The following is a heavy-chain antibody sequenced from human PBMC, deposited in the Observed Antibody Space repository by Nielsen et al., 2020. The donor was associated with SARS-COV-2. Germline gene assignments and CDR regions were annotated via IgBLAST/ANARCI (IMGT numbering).Heavy chain of an antibody. J-gene: IGHJ4*02. CDR3: AKAVRYYDSSAPIGY. Sequence: GESLKISCAASGFTFSSYWMHWVRQAPGKGLVWVSRINSDGSSTSYADSVKGRFTISRDNSKNTLYLQMNSLRAEDTAVYYCAKAVRYYDSSAPIGYWGQGTLVTVSS. CDR1: GFTFSSYW. V-gene: IGHV3-74*01. CDR2: INSDGSST. D-gene: IGHD3-22*01.